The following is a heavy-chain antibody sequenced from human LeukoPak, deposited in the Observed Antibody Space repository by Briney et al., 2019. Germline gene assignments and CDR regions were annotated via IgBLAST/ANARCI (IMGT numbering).Heavy chain of an antibody. D-gene: IGHD2-2*01. CDR2: IYTSGST. V-gene: IGHV4-4*07. CDR3: ARVGEGVVVPAARRYYYYMDV. CDR1: VGYISRYH. Sequence: SETLSLTCSVSVGYISRYHWSWVRQTAGKGLEWIGRIYTSGSTNYNPSLKSRVTISVDTSKNQFSLKLSSVTAADTAVYYCARVGEGVVVPAARRYYYYMDVWGKGTTVTVSS. J-gene: IGHJ6*03.